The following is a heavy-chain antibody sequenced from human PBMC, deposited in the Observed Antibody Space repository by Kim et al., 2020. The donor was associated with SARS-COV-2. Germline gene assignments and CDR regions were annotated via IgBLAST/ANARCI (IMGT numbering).Heavy chain of an antibody. CDR3: AKDPGPSVNPLYWFDP. V-gene: IGHV3-33*06. D-gene: IGHD3-9*01. CDR1: GFTFSSYA. CDR2: IWYDGSNK. Sequence: GGSLRLSCAASGFTFSSYAMHWVRQAPGKGLEWVAVIWYDGSNKYYADSVKGRFTISRDNSKNTLYLQMNSLRAEDTAVYYCAKDPGPSVNPLYWFDPWGQGTLVTVSS. J-gene: IGHJ5*02.